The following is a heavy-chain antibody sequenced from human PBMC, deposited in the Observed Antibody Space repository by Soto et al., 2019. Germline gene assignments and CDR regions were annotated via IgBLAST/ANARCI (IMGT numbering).Heavy chain of an antibody. Sequence: SETLSLTCTVSGGSISSSSYYWGWIRQPPGKGLEWIGSIYYSGSTYYNPSLKSRVTISRDNAKNTLYLQMNGLRAEDTAVYYCASQGLYYYGLDVWGQGTTVTVSS. V-gene: IGHV4-39*01. CDR1: GGSISSSSYY. CDR3: ASQGLYYYGLDV. J-gene: IGHJ6*02. CDR2: IYYSGST.